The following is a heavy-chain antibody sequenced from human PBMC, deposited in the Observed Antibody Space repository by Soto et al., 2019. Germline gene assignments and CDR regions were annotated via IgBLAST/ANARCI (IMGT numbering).Heavy chain of an antibody. J-gene: IGHJ5*02. Sequence: ASETLSLTCAVSGGNISSSNWWSWVRQPPGKGLEWIGEIYHSGSTNYNPSLKSRVTISVDTSKNQFSLKLTSVTAADTAVYYCARVRGNQLLGWFDPWGQGTLVTVSS. CDR1: GGNISSSNW. CDR2: IYHSGST. CDR3: ARVRGNQLLGWFDP. D-gene: IGHD2-2*01. V-gene: IGHV4-4*02.